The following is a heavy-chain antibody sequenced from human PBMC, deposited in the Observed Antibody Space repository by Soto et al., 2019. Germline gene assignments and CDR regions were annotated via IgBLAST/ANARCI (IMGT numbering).Heavy chain of an antibody. CDR1: GASISSGDYY. D-gene: IGHD6-13*01. Sequence: QVQLQESGPGLVKPSQTLSLTCTVSGASISSGDYYWSWMRQYPGQGLEWIGYIHNSGNTYYNPALKSRVYISMDTSRNQFALQLYSVIAADAAVYYSARTTTLVNRPSALGPWGRGSLVTISS. J-gene: IGHJ2*01. CDR2: IHNSGNT. V-gene: IGHV4-31*03. CDR3: ARTTTLVNRPSALGP.